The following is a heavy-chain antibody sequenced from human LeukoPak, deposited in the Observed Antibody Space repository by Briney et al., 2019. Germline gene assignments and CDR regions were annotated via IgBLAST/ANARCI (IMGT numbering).Heavy chain of an antibody. Sequence: ASVKVSFKASGGTFSSYAISWVRQAPGQGLEWMGGIIPIFGTANYAQKFQGRVMITADESTSTAYMELSSLRSEDTAVYYCARDSVGATTYFDYWGQGTLVTVSS. V-gene: IGHV1-69*13. CDR2: IIPIFGTA. J-gene: IGHJ4*02. D-gene: IGHD1-26*01. CDR1: GGTFSSYA. CDR3: ARDSVGATTYFDY.